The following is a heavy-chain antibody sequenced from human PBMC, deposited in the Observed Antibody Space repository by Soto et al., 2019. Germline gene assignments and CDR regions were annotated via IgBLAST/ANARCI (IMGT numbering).Heavy chain of an antibody. CDR1: GFTFSTYS. Sequence: GWSLRLSCAASGFTFSTYSMNWVRQAPGKGLECVSSISSSSDYIYYADSVKGRFIISRDNAKNSLYLQMNSLRAEDTAVYYCARDRGTHSGSYSFWFDPWGQGTLVTVSS. V-gene: IGHV3-21*01. J-gene: IGHJ5*02. CDR2: ISSSSDYI. D-gene: IGHD1-26*01. CDR3: ARDRGTHSGSYSFWFDP.